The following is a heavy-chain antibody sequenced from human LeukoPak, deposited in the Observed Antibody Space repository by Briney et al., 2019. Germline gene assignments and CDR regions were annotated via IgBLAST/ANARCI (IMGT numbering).Heavy chain of an antibody. CDR2: IYHTGST. CDR1: GTSMYTYY. Sequence: SETLSLTCTVSGTSMYTYYWSWIRQPPGKGLEWIGYIYHTGSTNYKPSLRSRVTISMDTSKSQFSLKLSSVTAADTAVYFCARGGARGELLFVYWGQGTLVTVSS. CDR3: ARGGARGELLFVY. D-gene: IGHD3-10*01. V-gene: IGHV4-59*01. J-gene: IGHJ4*02.